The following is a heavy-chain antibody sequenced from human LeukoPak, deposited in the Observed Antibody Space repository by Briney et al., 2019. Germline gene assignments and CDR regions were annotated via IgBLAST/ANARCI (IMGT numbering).Heavy chain of an antibody. D-gene: IGHD3-10*01. Sequence: GGSLRLSCAASGFTFSSYSMNWVRQAPGKGLEWVSSISSSSSYIYYADSVKGRFTISRDNAKNSLYLQMNSLRAEDTAVYYCARDPNMVRGVIICYYGMDVWGQGTTVTVSS. CDR1: GFTFSSYS. V-gene: IGHV3-21*01. J-gene: IGHJ6*02. CDR3: ARDPNMVRGVIICYYGMDV. CDR2: ISSSSSYI.